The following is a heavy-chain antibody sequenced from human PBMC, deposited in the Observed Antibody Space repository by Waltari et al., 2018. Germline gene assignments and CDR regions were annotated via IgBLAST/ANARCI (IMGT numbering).Heavy chain of an antibody. CDR2: IYSGGST. Sequence: EVQLVESGGGLIQPGGSLRLSCAASGFPVSSNYMSWVRTPPGKGLEWVSVIYSGGSTYYADSVKGRFTISRDNSKNTLYLQMNSLRAEDTAVYYCARAQERIAAAGSMGDWGQGTLVTVSS. V-gene: IGHV3-53*01. CDR3: ARAQERIAAAGSMGD. J-gene: IGHJ4*02. D-gene: IGHD6-13*01. CDR1: GFPVSSNY.